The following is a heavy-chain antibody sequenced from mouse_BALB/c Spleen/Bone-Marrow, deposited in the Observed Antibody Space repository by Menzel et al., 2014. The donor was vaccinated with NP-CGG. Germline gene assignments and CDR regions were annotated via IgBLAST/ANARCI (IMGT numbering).Heavy chain of an antibody. D-gene: IGHD6-1*01. CDR1: DYTFTSYW. Sequence: QVQLQQSGPELVRPGASVKMSCKASDYTFTSYWMHWVKQRPGQGLEWIGMIDPSNSETRLSQKFKDKATLNVDKSSNTAYMHLSSRTSEDSTVYYCARTFQPRRAMDYWGQGSSVTVSS. V-gene: IGHV1-74*01. CDR3: ARTFQPRRAMDY. J-gene: IGHJ4*01. CDR2: IDPSNSET.